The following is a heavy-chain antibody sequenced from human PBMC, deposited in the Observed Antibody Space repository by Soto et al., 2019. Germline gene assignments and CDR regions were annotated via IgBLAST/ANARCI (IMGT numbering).Heavy chain of an antibody. Sequence: SETLSLTCAVYGVSFSGYYWSWIRQPPGKGLEWIGEINHSGSTNYNPSLKSRVTISVDTSKNQFSLKLSSVTAADTAVYYCARGALVQLERQNYYYGMDVWGQGTTVTVSS. J-gene: IGHJ6*02. CDR3: ARGALVQLERQNYYYGMDV. V-gene: IGHV4-34*01. CDR1: GVSFSGYY. CDR2: INHSGST. D-gene: IGHD1-1*01.